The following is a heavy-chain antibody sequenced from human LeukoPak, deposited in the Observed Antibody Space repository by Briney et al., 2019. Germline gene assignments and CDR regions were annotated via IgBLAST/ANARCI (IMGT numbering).Heavy chain of an antibody. D-gene: IGHD3-22*01. V-gene: IGHV4-39*01. J-gene: IGHJ3*02. CDR2: IYYSGST. CDR3: ASSIMIVVVSGAFDI. Sequence: SETLSLTCTVSGGSISSSSYYWGWIRQPPGKGLEWTGSIYYSGSTYYNPSLKSRVTISVDTSKNQFSLKLSSVTAADTAVYYCASSIMIVVVSGAFDIWGQGTMVTVSS. CDR1: GGSISSSSYY.